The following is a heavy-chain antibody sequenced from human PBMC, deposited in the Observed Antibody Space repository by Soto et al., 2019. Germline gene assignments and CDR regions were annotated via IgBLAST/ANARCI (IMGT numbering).Heavy chain of an antibody. Sequence: SVKVSCKASGGTFSSYAISWVRQAPGQGLEWMGGIIPIFGTANYAQKFQGRVTITADKSTSTAYMELSSLRSEDTAVYYCARSTGDLYYYYGMDVWRQGTTVTVSS. CDR1: GGTFSSYA. CDR3: ARSTGDLYYYYGMDV. J-gene: IGHJ6*02. V-gene: IGHV1-69*06. CDR2: IIPIFGTA. D-gene: IGHD7-27*01.